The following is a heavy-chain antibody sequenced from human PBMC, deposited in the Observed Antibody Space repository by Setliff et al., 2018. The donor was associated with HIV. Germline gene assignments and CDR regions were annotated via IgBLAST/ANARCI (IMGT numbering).Heavy chain of an antibody. CDR1: GGSFSSKSVY. V-gene: IGHV4-39*07. Sequence: SETLSLTCTVSGGSFSSKSVYWVWIRQPPGQGLEWIGSIHYDGGTYYNPSLKSRVHISIDTSKSEFSLKVNSVTAADTAVYFCARYHYGVDWFDPWGRGTLVTVS. CDR2: IHYDGGT. J-gene: IGHJ5*02. D-gene: IGHD3-10*01. CDR3: ARYHYGVDWFDP.